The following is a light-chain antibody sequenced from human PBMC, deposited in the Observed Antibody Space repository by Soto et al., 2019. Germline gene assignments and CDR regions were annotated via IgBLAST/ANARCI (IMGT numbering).Light chain of an antibody. CDR2: EVN. CDR1: SSDVGGYDY. CDR3: SSYSTTSTLV. Sequence: QSVLTQPASVSGPPGQSVTISCTGTSSDVGGYDYVSWYQQHPGKAPKLILYEVNNRPSGVSNHFSGSKSGNTASLIISGLQADDEADYYCSSYSTTSTLVFGSGTKLTVL. J-gene: IGLJ1*01. V-gene: IGLV2-14*01.